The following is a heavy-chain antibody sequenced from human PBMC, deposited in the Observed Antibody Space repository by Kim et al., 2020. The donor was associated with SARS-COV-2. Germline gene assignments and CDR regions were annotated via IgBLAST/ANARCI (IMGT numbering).Heavy chain of an antibody. CDR3: AKAEGYCSSTSCYTYYYYYGMDV. V-gene: IGHV3-23*01. CDR2: ISGSGGST. D-gene: IGHD2-2*02. J-gene: IGHJ6*02. CDR1: GFTFSSYA. Sequence: GGSLRLSCAASGFTFSSYAMSWVRQAPGKGLEWVSAISGSGGSTYYADSVKGWFTISRDNSKNTLYLQMNSLRAEDTAVYYCAKAEGYCSSTSCYTYYYYYGMDVWGQGTTVTVSS.